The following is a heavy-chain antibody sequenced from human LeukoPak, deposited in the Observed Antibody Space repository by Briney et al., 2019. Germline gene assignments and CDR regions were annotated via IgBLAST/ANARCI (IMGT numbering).Heavy chain of an antibody. CDR2: ITGGGGTT. CDR3: AKGSSGWYWRFDY. J-gene: IGHJ4*02. V-gene: IGHV3-23*01. CDR1: GFTFSNYA. D-gene: IGHD6-19*01. Sequence: GGSLRLSCAASGFTFSNYAMSWVRQAPGKGLEWVSGITGGGGTTYYADSVKGRFTISRDNSKNTLYLQMNSLRAEDTAVYYCAKGSSGWYWRFDYWGQGTLVTVSS.